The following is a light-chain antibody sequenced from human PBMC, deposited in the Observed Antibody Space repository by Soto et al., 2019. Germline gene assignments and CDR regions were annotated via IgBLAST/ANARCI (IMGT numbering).Light chain of an antibody. J-gene: IGKJ1*01. CDR2: ATS. CDR1: QDIRTE. V-gene: IGKV1-6*01. CDR3: LQDYSYPRT. Sequence: AIQMTHSPSSLSASVGDRVTITCRASQDIRTELGWYQQKPGNAPKLLIYATSILQSGVPSRFRGIGSGTDFTLTVSSLQPEDFATYYCLQDYSYPRTFGQGTKVEIK.